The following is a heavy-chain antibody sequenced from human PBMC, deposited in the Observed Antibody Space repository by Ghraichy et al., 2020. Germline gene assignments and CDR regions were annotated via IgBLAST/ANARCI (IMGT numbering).Heavy chain of an antibody. Sequence: GGSLRLSCAASGFTFRNYAMSWVRQAPGRGLEWVSTISGSGGDTYYADSVKGRFTISRDNSKNTLYLQMYSLRAEDTAVYYCAKHRGPVAYSIDYWGQGTLVTVSS. D-gene: IGHD6-19*01. CDR3: AKHRGPVAYSIDY. V-gene: IGHV3-23*01. J-gene: IGHJ4*02. CDR2: ISGSGGDT. CDR1: GFTFRNYA.